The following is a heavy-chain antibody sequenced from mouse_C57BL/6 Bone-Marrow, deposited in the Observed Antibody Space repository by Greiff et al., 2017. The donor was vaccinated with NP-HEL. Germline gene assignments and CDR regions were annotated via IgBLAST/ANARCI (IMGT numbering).Heavy chain of an antibody. V-gene: IGHV1-76*01. CDR1: GYTFTDYY. Sequence: VQLQESGAELVRPGASVKLSCKASGYTFTDYYINWVKQRPGQGLEWIARIYPGSGNTYYNEKFKGKATLTAEKSSSTAYMQLSSLTSEDSAVYCCARPYYSNYGDYWGQGTTLTVSS. J-gene: IGHJ2*01. CDR2: IYPGSGNT. CDR3: ARPYYSNYGDY. D-gene: IGHD2-5*01.